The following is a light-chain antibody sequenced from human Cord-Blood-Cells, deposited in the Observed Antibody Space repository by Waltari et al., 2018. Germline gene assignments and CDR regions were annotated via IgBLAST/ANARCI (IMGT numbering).Light chain of an antibody. Sequence: DIVMTKSPDSLAVSLGERATINCKSSQSVLYSSKNKNYLAWYQQKPGQPPKLLIYWASTRESGVPDRFSGSGSGTDFTLTISSLQAEDVAVYYCQQYYTRITFGPGTKVDIK. V-gene: IGKV4-1*01. CDR3: QQYYTRIT. CDR2: WAS. CDR1: QSVLYSSKNKNY. J-gene: IGKJ3*01.